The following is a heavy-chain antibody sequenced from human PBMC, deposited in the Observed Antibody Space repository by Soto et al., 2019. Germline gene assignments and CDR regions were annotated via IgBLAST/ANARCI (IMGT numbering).Heavy chain of an antibody. CDR1: GGSISTYY. D-gene: IGHD2-2*01. Sequence: SETLSLTCTVSGGSISTYYWSWIRQPPGKGLEWIGYIYYSGNTNYNPSLKSRVTISVDTSKNQFSLKLRSVTAADTAVYYCARIPVVVPAAISGGSDYYYGMDVWDQGTTVTVS. J-gene: IGHJ6*02. V-gene: IGHV4-59*01. CDR3: ARIPVVVPAAISGGSDYYYGMDV. CDR2: IYYSGNT.